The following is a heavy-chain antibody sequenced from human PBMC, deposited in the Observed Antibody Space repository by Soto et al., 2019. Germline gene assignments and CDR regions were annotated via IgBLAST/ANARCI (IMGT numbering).Heavy chain of an antibody. Sequence: SETLSLTCTVSGGSISSYYWSWIRQPPGKGLEWIGYIYYSGSTNYNPSLKSRVTISVDTSKNQFSLKLSSVTAADTAVYYCARVPAAGHSYIDYRAQGTLVPVSS. D-gene: IGHD6-25*01. CDR2: IYYSGST. J-gene: IGHJ4*02. CDR1: GGSISSYY. V-gene: IGHV4-59*01. CDR3: ARVPAAGHSYIDY.